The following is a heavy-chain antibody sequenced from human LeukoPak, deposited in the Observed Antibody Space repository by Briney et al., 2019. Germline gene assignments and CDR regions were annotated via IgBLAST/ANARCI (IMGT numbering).Heavy chain of an antibody. D-gene: IGHD3-22*01. CDR1: GYTFTSYA. CDR2: INAGNGNT. V-gene: IGHV1-3*01. J-gene: IGHJ4*02. Sequence: ASVKVSCKAPGYTFTSYAMHWVRQAPGQRLEWMGWINAGNGNTKYSQKFQGRVTITRDTSASTAYMELSSLRSEDTAVYYCARLSSGYYDSSGDLDYWGQGTLVTVSS. CDR3: ARLSSGYYDSSGDLDY.